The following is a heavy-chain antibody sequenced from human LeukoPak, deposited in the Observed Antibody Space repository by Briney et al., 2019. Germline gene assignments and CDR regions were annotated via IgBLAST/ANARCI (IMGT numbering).Heavy chain of an antibody. Sequence: SETLSLTCTVSGDSISSIDYYWGWIRQPPGKGLEWIGNIYNSVTTYYNPSLKSRVTISVDTSKNQFSPKLTSVTAADTAVYYCVPTALAAFDYWGQGTLVIVSS. J-gene: IGHJ4*02. CDR2: IYNSVTT. CDR3: VPTALAAFDY. D-gene: IGHD2-21*02. CDR1: GDSISSIDYY. V-gene: IGHV4-39*01.